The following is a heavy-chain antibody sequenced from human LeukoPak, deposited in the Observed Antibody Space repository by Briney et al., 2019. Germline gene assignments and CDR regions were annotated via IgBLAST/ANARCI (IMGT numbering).Heavy chain of an antibody. V-gene: IGHV3-30*18. CDR1: GFTFSSYG. CDR3: AKVMYYYGSGSYSPYFDY. Sequence: GGSLRLSCAASGFTFSSYGMHWVRQAPGKGLEWVAVISYDGSNKYYADSVKGRFTISRDSSKNTLYLQMNSLRAEDTAVYYCAKVMYYYGSGSYSPYFDYWGQGTLVTVSS. CDR2: ISYDGSNK. J-gene: IGHJ4*02. D-gene: IGHD3-10*01.